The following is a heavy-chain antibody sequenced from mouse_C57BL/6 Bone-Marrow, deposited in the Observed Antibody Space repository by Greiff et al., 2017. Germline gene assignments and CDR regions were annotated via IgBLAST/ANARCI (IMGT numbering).Heavy chain of an antibody. CDR3: ARNDGLMDY. CDR2: IYPGDGDT. V-gene: IGHV1-82*01. J-gene: IGHJ4*01. Sequence: QVQLQQSGPELVKPGASVKISCKASGYAFSSSWMNWVKQRPGKGLEWIGRIYPGDGDTNYNGKFKGKATLTADKSSSTAYMQLSSLTSEDSAVYFCARNDGLMDYWGQGTSVTVSS. CDR1: GYAFSSSW. D-gene: IGHD2-3*01.